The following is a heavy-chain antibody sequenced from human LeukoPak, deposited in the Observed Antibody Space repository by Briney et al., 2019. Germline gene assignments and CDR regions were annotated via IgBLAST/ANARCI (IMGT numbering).Heavy chain of an antibody. V-gene: IGHV3-74*01. D-gene: IGHD1-26*01. J-gene: IGHJ2*01. CDR2: ISGDGSGT. CDR1: GFTFRSYW. Sequence: PGGSLRLSCAPFGFTFRSYWVHWVRQVPGKGLVWVLRISGDGSGTTYADSVKGRFTISRDNARNTLYLQMNSLRDEDTAVYYCARGGSGHSGWYFDVWGRGTLVTVS. CDR3: ARGGSGHSGWYFDV.